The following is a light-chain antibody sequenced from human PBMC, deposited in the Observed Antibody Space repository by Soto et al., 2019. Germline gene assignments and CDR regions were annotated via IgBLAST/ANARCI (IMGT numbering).Light chain of an antibody. J-gene: IGKJ1*01. CDR2: QVS. CDR3: MQGTHWPWT. CDR1: QSLIHSDGNTY. V-gene: IGKV2-30*02. Sequence: DVVMTQSPLSLPVTLGQPASISCRSSQSLIHSDGNTYLNWFQQSPGQSPRRLMYQVSDRDSVVPDRFSGSGSGTDFTLKISRVEAEDVGVYYFMQGTHWPWTFGQGTEVEIK.